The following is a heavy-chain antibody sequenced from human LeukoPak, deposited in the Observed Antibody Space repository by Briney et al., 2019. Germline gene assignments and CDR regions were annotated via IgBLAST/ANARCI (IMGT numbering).Heavy chain of an antibody. V-gene: IGHV3-23*01. D-gene: IGHD6-19*01. Sequence: GGSLRLSCAASGFTFNNYAMNWVRQAPGKGLEWVSSISESGGTTDYADSVKGRFTISRDNSKNTLYLQMNSLRAEDTAVYYCARQWLVNGWGQGTLVTVSS. CDR3: ARQWLVNG. J-gene: IGHJ4*02. CDR2: ISESGGTT. CDR1: GFTFNNYA.